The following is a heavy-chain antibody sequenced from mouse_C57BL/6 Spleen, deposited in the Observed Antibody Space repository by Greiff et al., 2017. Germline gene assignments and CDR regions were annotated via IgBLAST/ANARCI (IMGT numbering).Heavy chain of an antibody. CDR3: ARGQLRLDY. CDR2: ISDGGSYT. J-gene: IGHJ2*01. Sequence: EVKPMGSGGGFVKPGGFPKPSCAASGFPFRSYAMFWVRQTPEKRLEWVATISDGGSYTYYPDNVKGRFTISRDNAKNNLYLQMSHLKSEDTAMYYCARGQLRLDYWGQGTTLTVSS. V-gene: IGHV5-4*03. CDR1: GFPFRSYA. D-gene: IGHD3-2*02.